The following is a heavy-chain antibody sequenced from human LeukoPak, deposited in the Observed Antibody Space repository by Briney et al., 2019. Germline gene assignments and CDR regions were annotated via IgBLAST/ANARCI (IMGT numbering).Heavy chain of an antibody. V-gene: IGHV4-59*08. CDR1: GGSISSYY. CDR2: IYYSGST. J-gene: IGHJ6*02. D-gene: IGHD5-24*01. CDR3: ARGGGAGLQYGMDV. Sequence: SETLSLTCTVSGGSISSYYWSWIRQPPGKGLEWIGYIYYSGSTYYNPSLKSRVTISVDTSKNQFSLKLSSVTAADTAVYYCARGGGAGLQYGMDVWGQGTTVTVSS.